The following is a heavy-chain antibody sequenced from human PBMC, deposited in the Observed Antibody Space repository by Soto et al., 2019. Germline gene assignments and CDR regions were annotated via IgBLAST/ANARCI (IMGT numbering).Heavy chain of an antibody. D-gene: IGHD6-19*01. CDR3: ARDRSGWYNYYYYGMDV. J-gene: IGHJ6*02. V-gene: IGHV4-59*01. CDR2: IYYSGSP. Sequence: SETLSLTCTASGVSISRYYWSWIGQPSVKELEWIGSIYYSGSPHNIPSLKSRVTISVDTSENQFSLKLSSVTAADTAVYYCARDRSGWYNYYYYGMDVWGQGTTITVS. CDR1: GVSISRYY.